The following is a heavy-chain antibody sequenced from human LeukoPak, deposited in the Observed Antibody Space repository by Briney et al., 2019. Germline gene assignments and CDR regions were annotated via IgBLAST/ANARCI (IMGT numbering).Heavy chain of an antibody. CDR2: IIGSGSHT. J-gene: IGHJ4*02. V-gene: IGHV3-11*06. Sequence: GGSLRLSCAASGFTFSDYYMSWIRQAPGKGLEWVSHIIGSGSHTTYADSVRGRFTISRDNAKNSLSLQVNSLRADDTAVYYCARVGSTVAAGTPDYWGQGTLVTVSS. CDR1: GFTFSDYY. CDR3: ARVGSTVAAGTPDY. D-gene: IGHD6-13*01.